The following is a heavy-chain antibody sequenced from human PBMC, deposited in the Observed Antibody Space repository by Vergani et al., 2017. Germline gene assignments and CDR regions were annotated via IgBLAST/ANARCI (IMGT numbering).Heavy chain of an antibody. D-gene: IGHD2-8*01. CDR2: IYPGDSDT. V-gene: IGHV5-51*01. CDR3: ARLRLMKGYDNWFDP. CDR1: GYSFTSYW. Sequence: EVQLVQSGAEVKTPGESLTISCKGSGYSFTSYWIGWVRQMPGKGLEWMGIIYPGDSDTRYSPSFQGQVTISADKSISTAYLQWSSLKASDTAMYYCARLRLMKGYDNWFDPWGQGTLVTVSS. J-gene: IGHJ5*02.